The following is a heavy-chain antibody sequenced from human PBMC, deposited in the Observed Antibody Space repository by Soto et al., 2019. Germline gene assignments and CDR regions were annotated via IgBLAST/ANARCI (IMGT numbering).Heavy chain of an antibody. CDR2: IYHSGST. D-gene: IGHD3-22*01. Sequence: XTLSLPCAVSGGSLSSSKWWSWVRQPPVKWLEWIGEIYHSGSTNYNPSLKSRVTISVDKSKNQFSLKLSSVTAADTAVYYCSTDLPEGRWLSPDSNAFDIWGQGTMVPVSS. CDR1: GGSLSSSKW. V-gene: IGHV4-4*02. J-gene: IGHJ3*02. CDR3: STDLPEGRWLSPDSNAFDI.